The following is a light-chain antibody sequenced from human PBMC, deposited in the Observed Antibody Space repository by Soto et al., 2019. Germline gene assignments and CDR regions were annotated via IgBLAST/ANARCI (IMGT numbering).Light chain of an antibody. V-gene: IGKV1-5*03. CDR3: QQYTTYPLT. J-gene: IGKJ4*01. Sequence: DIHMTQSPSTLSASVGDSAAITCRASQTLTGWLAWYQQKPGKAPKLLISKASNLESGVPSRFSGSGSGTDFTLTISSLQPDDFATYFCQQYTTYPLTFGGGTKV. CDR1: QTLTGW. CDR2: KAS.